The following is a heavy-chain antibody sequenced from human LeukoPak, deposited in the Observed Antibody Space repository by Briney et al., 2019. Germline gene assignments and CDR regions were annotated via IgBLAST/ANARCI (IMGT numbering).Heavy chain of an antibody. CDR2: IYYSGST. CDR1: GGSISSNY. D-gene: IGHD6-13*01. CDR3: ARQRSSTWSPGY. J-gene: IGHJ4*02. Sequence: TPSETLSLTCTVSGGSISSNYWSWIRQPPGKGLEWIGYIYYSGSTNYNPSLKSRVTISVDTSKNQFSLKLSSVTAADTAVYFCARQRSSTWSPGYWGQGTLVTVSS. V-gene: IGHV4-59*08.